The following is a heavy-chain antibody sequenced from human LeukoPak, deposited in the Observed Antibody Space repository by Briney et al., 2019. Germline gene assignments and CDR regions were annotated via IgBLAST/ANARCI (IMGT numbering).Heavy chain of an antibody. V-gene: IGHV3-48*04. CDR2: ISSSSSTI. Sequence: PGGSLRLSCAASGFTFSSYSMNWVRQAPGKGLEWVSYISSSSSTIYYADSVKGRFTISRDNAKNSLYLQMNSLRAEDTAVYYCARGSSYYFGSGSNDYWGQGTLVTVSS. J-gene: IGHJ4*02. CDR1: GFTFSSYS. D-gene: IGHD3-10*01. CDR3: ARGSSYYFGSGSNDY.